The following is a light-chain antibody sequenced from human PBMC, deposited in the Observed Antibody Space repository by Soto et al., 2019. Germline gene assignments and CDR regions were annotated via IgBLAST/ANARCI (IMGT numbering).Light chain of an antibody. V-gene: IGKV3-15*01. J-gene: IGKJ1*01. CDR1: QSISSS. CDR3: LQYNNWPRT. CDR2: DAS. Sequence: EIVMTQSPVTLSVSPGERATLSCRASQSISSSLAWFQQKAGQPPRLLILDASNRANGVPARFSGSGSGTEFTLTVSSLQSEDFAVYYCLQYNNWPRTFGHGTKVEIK.